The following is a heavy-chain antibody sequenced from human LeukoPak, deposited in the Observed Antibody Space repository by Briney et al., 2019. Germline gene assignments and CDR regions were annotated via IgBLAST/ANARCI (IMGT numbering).Heavy chain of an antibody. V-gene: IGHV4-4*09. J-gene: IGHJ3*02. D-gene: IGHD4-17*01. CDR1: GGSISSYY. CDR2: IYTSGST. Sequence: SETLSLTCTVSGGSISSYYWSWIRQPPGKGLEWIGYIYTSGSTNYNPSLKSRVTISVDTSKNQFSLKLSSVTAADTAVYYCARAAHDYGNAFDIWGQGTMVTVSS. CDR3: ARAAHDYGNAFDI.